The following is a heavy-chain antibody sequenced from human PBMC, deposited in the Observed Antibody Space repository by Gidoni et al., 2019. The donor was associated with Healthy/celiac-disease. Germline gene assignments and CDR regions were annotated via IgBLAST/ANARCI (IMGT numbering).Heavy chain of an antibody. CDR1: GYSISRGYY. V-gene: IGHV4-38-2*02. Sequence: QVQLQESGPGLVKPSETLSLTCAVSGYSISRGYYWGWIRQPPGKGLEWIGSIYHSGSPYYNPSLKSRVTISVDTSKNQFSLKLSSVTAADTAVYYCARDEGYCSGGSCNSQYFQHWGQGTLVTVSS. D-gene: IGHD2-15*01. CDR3: ARDEGYCSGGSCNSQYFQH. J-gene: IGHJ1*01. CDR2: IYHSGSP.